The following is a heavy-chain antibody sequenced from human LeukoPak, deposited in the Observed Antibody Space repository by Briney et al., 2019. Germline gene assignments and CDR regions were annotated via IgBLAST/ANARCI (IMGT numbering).Heavy chain of an antibody. D-gene: IGHD3-22*01. Sequence: SETLSLTCSVSGDSFTSTYWSWIRQPPGKGLEWIAYGHHSESSNYNPSFRSRVTIPVDTSKNQFSLRLTSVTAADTAIYYCARESAGRHHDSTAAFHYRGQGILVIVSS. CDR2: GHHSESS. V-gene: IGHV4-59*01. CDR1: GDSFTSTY. CDR3: ARESAGRHHDSTAAFHY. J-gene: IGHJ4*02.